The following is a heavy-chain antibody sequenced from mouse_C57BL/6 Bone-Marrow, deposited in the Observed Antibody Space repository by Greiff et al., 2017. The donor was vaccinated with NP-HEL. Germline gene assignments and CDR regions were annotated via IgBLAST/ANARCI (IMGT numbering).Heavy chain of an antibody. V-gene: IGHV5-16*01. J-gene: IGHJ1*03. Sequence: EVKLMESEGGLVQPGSSMKLSCTASGFTFSDYYMAWVRQVPEKGLEWVANINYDGSSTYYLDSLKSRFIISRDNAKNILYLQVSSLKSEDTATYYCARRGTTVVANWYFDVWGTGTTVTVSS. CDR2: INYDGSST. CDR1: GFTFSDYY. CDR3: ARRGTTVVANWYFDV. D-gene: IGHD1-1*01.